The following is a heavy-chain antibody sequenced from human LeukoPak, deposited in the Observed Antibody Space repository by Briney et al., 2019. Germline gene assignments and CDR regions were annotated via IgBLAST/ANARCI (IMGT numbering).Heavy chain of an antibody. D-gene: IGHD3-10*01. Sequence: ASVKVSCKASGYTFTSYYMHWVRQAPGQGLEWMGWIDTNTGNPTYAQGFTGRFVFSLDTSVSTAYLQISSLKAEDTAVYYCARQRTRHYGSGSLSWFDPWGQGTLVTVSS. CDR1: GYTFTSYY. V-gene: IGHV7-4-1*02. CDR3: ARQRTRHYGSGSLSWFDP. J-gene: IGHJ5*02. CDR2: IDTNTGNP.